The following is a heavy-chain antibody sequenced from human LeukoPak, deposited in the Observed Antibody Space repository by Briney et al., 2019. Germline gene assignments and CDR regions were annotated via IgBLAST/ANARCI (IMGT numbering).Heavy chain of an antibody. CDR1: GFTLSAYW. V-gene: IGHV3-74*01. CDR3: ERAAGGSREYFDY. J-gene: IGHJ4*02. Sequence: GGSLRLSCAASGFTLSAYWMHWVRQAPGKGLMWVSRIEGDGNRITYADSVKGRFTISRDNAKNSLYLQINSLRAEDTAVYYCERAAGGSREYFDYWGQGTLVTVSS. D-gene: IGHD1-26*01. CDR2: IEGDGNRI.